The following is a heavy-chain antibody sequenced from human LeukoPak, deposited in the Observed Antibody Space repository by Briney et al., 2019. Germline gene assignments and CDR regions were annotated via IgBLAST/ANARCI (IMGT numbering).Heavy chain of an antibody. V-gene: IGHV3-7*02. J-gene: IGHJ4*02. Sequence: GGSLRLSCAASGFTFSGYWMSWVRQAPGKGLEWVANIKQDGTEKYYVDSVKGRFTISRDNAKNSLYLQMNSLRAEDTAVYYCARVQTTVTTLDYWGQGTLVTVSS. CDR2: IKQDGTEK. CDR1: GFTFSGYW. D-gene: IGHD4-17*01. CDR3: ARVQTTVTTLDY.